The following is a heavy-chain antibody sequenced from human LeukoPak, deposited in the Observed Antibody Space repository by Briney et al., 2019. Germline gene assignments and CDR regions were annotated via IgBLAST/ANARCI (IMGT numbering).Heavy chain of an antibody. D-gene: IGHD3-22*01. CDR3: VNRDYYDTSTFSPLFQH. V-gene: IGHV3-23*01. CDR2: INVEATST. Sequence: GGSLRLSCAVSGFTFIGYAMSWVGQVPGKGRVWVSAINVEATSTFYAESVKGRFTISRDNSKNTLYLQMNDLRAEDTAVYYCVNRDYYDTSTFSPLFQHWGQGTLVTVSS. J-gene: IGHJ1*01. CDR1: GFTFIGYA.